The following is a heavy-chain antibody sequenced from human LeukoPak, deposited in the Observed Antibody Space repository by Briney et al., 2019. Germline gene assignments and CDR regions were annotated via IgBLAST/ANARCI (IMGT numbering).Heavy chain of an antibody. CDR3: ARNLLYYYDSSAHGDY. J-gene: IGHJ4*02. CDR1: GFTDSSNY. V-gene: IGHV3-66*01. D-gene: IGHD3-22*01. CDR2: IYSGGST. Sequence: GGSLRLSCASSGFTDSSNYMSWVRQAPGKGLEWVSVIYSGGSTYYADSVKGRFTISRDNSKNTLYLQMNSLRAEDTAVYYCARNLLYYYDSSAHGDYWGQGTLVTVSS.